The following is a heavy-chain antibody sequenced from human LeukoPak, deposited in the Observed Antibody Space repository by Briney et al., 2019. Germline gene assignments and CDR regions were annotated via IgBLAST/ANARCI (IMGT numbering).Heavy chain of an antibody. CDR1: GFTFSSYW. D-gene: IGHD2-15*01. Sequence: QPGGSLRLSCAASGFTFSSYWMHWVRQAPGKGLVWVSRINSDGSSRSYADSVKGRFTISRDNAKNTLYLQMNNLRAEDTAVYYCAKGVTDCSGGRCYWWRYFDYWGQGTLVTVSS. J-gene: IGHJ4*02. V-gene: IGHV3-74*01. CDR2: INSDGSSR. CDR3: AKGVTDCSGGRCYWWRYFDY.